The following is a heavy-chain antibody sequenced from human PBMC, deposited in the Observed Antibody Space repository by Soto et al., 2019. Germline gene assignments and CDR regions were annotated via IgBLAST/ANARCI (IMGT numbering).Heavy chain of an antibody. CDR3: ARGGPRTTVVTRGYYFDY. V-gene: IGHV3-64*01. Sequence: GGSLRLSCAASGFTFSSYAMHWVRQAPGKGLEYVSAISSNGGSTYYANSVKGRFTISRDNSKNTLYLQMGSLRAEDMAVYYCARGGPRTTVVTRGYYFDYWGQGTLVTVSS. D-gene: IGHD4-17*01. J-gene: IGHJ4*02. CDR1: GFTFSSYA. CDR2: ISSNGGST.